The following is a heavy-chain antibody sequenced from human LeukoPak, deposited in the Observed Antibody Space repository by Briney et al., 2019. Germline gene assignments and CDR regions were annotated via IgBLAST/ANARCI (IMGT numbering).Heavy chain of an antibody. Sequence: YIIIIGSTIYYAHSVKARFTISRDNAKNSLYLQMNSLRAEDTAVYYRALGGYSYGYLDYWGQGTLVTVSS. D-gene: IGHD5-18*01. V-gene: IGHV3-11*01. CDR2: IIIIGSTI. J-gene: IGHJ4*02. CDR3: ALGGYSYGYLDY.